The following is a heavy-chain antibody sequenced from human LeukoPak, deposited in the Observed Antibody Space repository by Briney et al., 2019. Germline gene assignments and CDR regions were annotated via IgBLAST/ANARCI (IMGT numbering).Heavy chain of an antibody. CDR3: ARGALELPILHYFDY. D-gene: IGHD1-26*01. J-gene: IGHJ4*02. CDR2: IYHSGST. CDR1: GGSISSGYY. V-gene: IGHV4-38-2*02. Sequence: SSETLSLTCTVSGGSISSGYYWGWIRQPPGKGLAWIGSIYHSGSTYYNPSLKSRVTISVDTSKNQFSLKLSSVTAADTAVYYCARGALELPILHYFDYWGQGTLVTVSS.